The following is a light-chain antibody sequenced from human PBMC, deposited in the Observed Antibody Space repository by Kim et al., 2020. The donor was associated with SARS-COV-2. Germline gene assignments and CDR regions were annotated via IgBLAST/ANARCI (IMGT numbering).Light chain of an antibody. V-gene: IGKV1-5*03. Sequence: SASGGDRVTITCRASQNIRSWLAWYQQKPGKAPKFLISKASSLESGVPSRFSGSGSGTEFTLTISNLQPDDFATYYCQQYQSYWTFGQGTKVDIK. CDR3: QQYQSYWT. CDR1: QNIRSW. J-gene: IGKJ1*01. CDR2: KAS.